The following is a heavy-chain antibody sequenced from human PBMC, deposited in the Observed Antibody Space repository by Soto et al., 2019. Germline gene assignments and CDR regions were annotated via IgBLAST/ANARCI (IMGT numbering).Heavy chain of an antibody. CDR1: GFTFSDYY. CDR2: VSATASTT. Sequence: GGSLRLSCAASGFTFSDYYMSWIRQAPGKGLEWVSHVSATASTTYYTDSVKGRFTISRDNARNTVYLQMNSLRADDTAVYYCAKDRLAGGFDYWGQGTLVTVSS. J-gene: IGHJ4*02. V-gene: IGHV3-11*01. D-gene: IGHD3-16*01. CDR3: AKDRLAGGFDY.